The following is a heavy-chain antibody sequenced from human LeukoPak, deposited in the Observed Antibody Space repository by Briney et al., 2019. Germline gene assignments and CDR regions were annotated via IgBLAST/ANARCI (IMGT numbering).Heavy chain of an antibody. CDR1: GGSFSGYY. V-gene: IGHV4-34*01. D-gene: IGHD3-3*01. J-gene: IGHJ4*02. CDR2: INHSGST. Sequence: SETLSLTCAVYGGSFSGYYWSWIRQPPGKGLEWIGEINHSGSTNYNPSLKSRVTISVDTSKNQFSLELSSVTAADTAVYYCARRYYDFWSGYSSFDYWGQGTLVTVSS. CDR3: ARRYYDFWSGYSSFDY.